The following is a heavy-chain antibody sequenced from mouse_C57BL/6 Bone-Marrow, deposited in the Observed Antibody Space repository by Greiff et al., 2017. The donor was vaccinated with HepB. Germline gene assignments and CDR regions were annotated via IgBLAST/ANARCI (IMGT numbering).Heavy chain of an antibody. V-gene: IGHV5-12*01. J-gene: IGHJ4*01. CDR3: ARPLYYGSSYYYAMDY. CDR1: GFTFSDYY. D-gene: IGHD1-1*01. CDR2: ISNGGGST. Sequence: EVKLMESGGGLVQPGGSLKLSCAASGFTFSDYYMYWVRQTPEKRLEWVAYISNGGGSTYYPDTVKGRFTISRDNAKNTLYLQMSRLKSEDTAMYYCARPLYYGSSYYYAMDYWGQGTSVTVSS.